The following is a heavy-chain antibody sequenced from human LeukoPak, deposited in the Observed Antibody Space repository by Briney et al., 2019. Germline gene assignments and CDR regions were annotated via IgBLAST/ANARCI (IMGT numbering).Heavy chain of an antibody. Sequence: GGSLRLSCAASGFTFSSYWMSWVRQAPGKGLEWVSAISGSGGSTYYADSVKGRFTISRDNSKNTLYLQMNSLRAEDTAVYYCAKDTLSSGWYGYNWFDPWGQGTLVTVSS. V-gene: IGHV3-23*01. CDR1: GFTFSSYW. D-gene: IGHD6-19*01. CDR3: AKDTLSSGWYGYNWFDP. J-gene: IGHJ5*02. CDR2: ISGSGGST.